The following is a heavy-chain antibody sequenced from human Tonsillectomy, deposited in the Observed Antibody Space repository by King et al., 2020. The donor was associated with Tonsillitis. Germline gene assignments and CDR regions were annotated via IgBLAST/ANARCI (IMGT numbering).Heavy chain of an antibody. J-gene: IGHJ6*02. V-gene: IGHV1-69*12. Sequence: QLVQSGAEVKKPGSSVKVSCKASGGTFSSYAIIWVRQAPGQGLEWMGGIIPIFGTPNYAQKFRGRVTMTADESTRTAYMELSSLRSEDTAVYYCATKGLHSNYYNGMDVWSQGTTVTVSS. CDR2: IIPIFGTP. CDR1: GGTFSSYA. CDR3: ATKGLHSNYYNGMDV. D-gene: IGHD2-8*01.